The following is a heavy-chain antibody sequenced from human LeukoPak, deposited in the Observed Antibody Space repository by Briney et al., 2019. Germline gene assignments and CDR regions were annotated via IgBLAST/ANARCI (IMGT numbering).Heavy chain of an antibody. CDR1: GYTFTSYG. V-gene: IGHV1-18*01. CDR3: ARAPGEYYGSGSYYFDY. CDR2: ISAYNGNT. D-gene: IGHD3-10*01. J-gene: IGHJ4*02. Sequence: GASVTVSCKASGYTFTSYGISWVRQAPGQGLEWMGWISAYNGNTNYAQKLQGRVTMTTDTSTSTAYMELRSLRSDDTAVYYCARAPGEYYGSGSYYFDYWGQGTLVTVSS.